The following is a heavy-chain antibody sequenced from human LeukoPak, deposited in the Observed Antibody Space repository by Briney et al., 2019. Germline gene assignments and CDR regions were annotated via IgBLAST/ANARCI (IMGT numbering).Heavy chain of an antibody. CDR2: IIPILGIA. V-gene: IGHV1-69*04. CDR3: ARGAPGLRHFDWLSIILDY. D-gene: IGHD3-9*01. CDR1: GGTFSSYA. Sequence: SVKVSCKASGGTFSSYAISWVRQAPGQGLEWMGRIIPILGIANYAQKFQGRVTITADKSTSTAYMELSSLRSEDTAVYYCARGAPGLRHFDWLSIILDYWGQGTLVTVSS. J-gene: IGHJ4*02.